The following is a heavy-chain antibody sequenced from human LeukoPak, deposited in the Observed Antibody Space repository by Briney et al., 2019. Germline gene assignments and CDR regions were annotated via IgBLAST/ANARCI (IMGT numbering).Heavy chain of an antibody. CDR1: GYTFTCHY. CDR2: INPKTGDT. Sequence: ASVKVSCKASGYTFTCHYIYWVRPAPGQGLEWMGWINPKTGDTDSVQRFQGRVSMTRDPSLNTTFMDLSRLRSDDTAAYYCARAASHYNFRDNYYFLDVWGGGTTVTVSS. D-gene: IGHD5-24*01. J-gene: IGHJ6*03. V-gene: IGHV1-2*02. CDR3: ARAASHYNFRDNYYFLDV.